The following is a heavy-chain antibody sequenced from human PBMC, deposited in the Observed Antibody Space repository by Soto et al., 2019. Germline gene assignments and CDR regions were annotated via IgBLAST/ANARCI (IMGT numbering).Heavy chain of an antibody. J-gene: IGHJ6*02. CDR2: IYPGDSDT. Sequence: PGESLKISCKGSGYSFTSYWIGWVRQMPGKGLEWMGIIYPGDSDTRYSPSFQGQVTISADKSISTAYLQWSSLKASDTAMYYCARQLDKAMVRNYYSGMDVWGQGTTVTVSS. CDR3: ARQLDKAMVRNYYSGMDV. D-gene: IGHD5-18*01. CDR1: GYSFTSYW. V-gene: IGHV5-51*01.